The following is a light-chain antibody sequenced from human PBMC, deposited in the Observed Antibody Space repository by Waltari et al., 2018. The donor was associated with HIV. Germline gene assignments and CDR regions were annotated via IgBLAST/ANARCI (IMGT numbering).Light chain of an antibody. Sequence: EIVLTQSPATLSLSPGERAPLSCRASRSVSIYLAWFQHKPGQAPRLLIYDASTRAPGIPARFSGSGSGTDFTLTISRLEPEDSAVYYCQQRSNWPPFTFGQGTKLEIK. CDR2: DAS. CDR1: RSVSIY. V-gene: IGKV3-11*01. CDR3: QQRSNWPPFT. J-gene: IGKJ2*01.